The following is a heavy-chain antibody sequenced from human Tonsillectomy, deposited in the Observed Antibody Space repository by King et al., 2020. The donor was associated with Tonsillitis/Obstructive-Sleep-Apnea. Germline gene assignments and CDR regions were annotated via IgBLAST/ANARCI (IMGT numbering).Heavy chain of an antibody. V-gene: IGHV4-59*01. Sequence: VQLQESGPGLVKPSETLSLTCTVSGGSISSYYWSWLRQPPGKGLGWIGYMYYIGSTNYNPSLKSRVTMSVDTSKNQFSLKLSSVTAADTAVYYCASQYYYDSSGYYREYFQRWGQGTLVTVSS. D-gene: IGHD3-22*01. CDR1: GGSISSYY. CDR2: MYYIGST. J-gene: IGHJ1*01. CDR3: ASQYYYDSSGYYREYFQR.